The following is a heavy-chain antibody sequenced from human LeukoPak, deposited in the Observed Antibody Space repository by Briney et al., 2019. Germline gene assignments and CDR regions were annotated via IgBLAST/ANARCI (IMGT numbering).Heavy chain of an antibody. V-gene: IGHV1-2*02. D-gene: IGHD6-6*01. CDR1: GYTFTGYY. CDR2: INPNSGGT. CDR3: ARDSVAAPLNWFDP. Sequence: VASVKVSCKASGYTFTGYYIHWVRQAPGQGLEWMGWINPNSGGTNYAQKFQGRVTITADESTSTAYMELSSLRSEDTAVYYCARDSVAAPLNWFDPWGQGTLVTVSS. J-gene: IGHJ5*02.